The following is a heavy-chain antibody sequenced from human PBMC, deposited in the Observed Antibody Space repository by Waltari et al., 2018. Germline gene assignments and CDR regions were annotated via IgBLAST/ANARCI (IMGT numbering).Heavy chain of an antibody. D-gene: IGHD6-6*01. Sequence: EVQLVESGGGLVQPGGYLRLSCAPSAFPFSSYSMNWVRQAPGKGLEWISYIRSSSDTIYYADSVKGRFTISRDNAKNSLYLQMNSLRVEDTAVYYCARGEYSLTYWGQGTLVTVPS. CDR2: IRSSSDTI. J-gene: IGHJ4*02. V-gene: IGHV3-48*04. CDR1: AFPFSSYS. CDR3: ARGEYSLTY.